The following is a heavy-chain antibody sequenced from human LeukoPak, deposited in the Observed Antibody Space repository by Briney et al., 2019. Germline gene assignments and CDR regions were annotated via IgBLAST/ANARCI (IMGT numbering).Heavy chain of an antibody. Sequence: SGGSLRLSCAASGFTFSDYYMSWIRQAPGKGLEWVSYISSSGSTIYYADSVKGRFTISRDNAKNSLYLQMNSLRAEDTAVYYCASGNYYYYYMDVWGKGTTVTVSS. D-gene: IGHD2-15*01. V-gene: IGHV3-11*04. CDR3: ASGNYYYYYMDV. J-gene: IGHJ6*03. CDR1: GFTFSDYY. CDR2: ISSSGSTI.